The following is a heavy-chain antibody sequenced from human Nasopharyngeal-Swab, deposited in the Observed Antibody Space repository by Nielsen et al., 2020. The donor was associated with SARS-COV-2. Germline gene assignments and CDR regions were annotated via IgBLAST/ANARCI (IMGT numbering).Heavy chain of an antibody. Sequence: WVRQAPGQGLEWMGWINTNTGNPTYAQGFTGRFVFSLDTSVSTAYLQISSLKAEDTAVHYCARPNMTTNYGMDVWGQGTTVTVSS. V-gene: IGHV7-4-1*02. D-gene: IGHD2-8*01. CDR3: ARPNMTTNYGMDV. J-gene: IGHJ6*02. CDR2: INTNTGNP.